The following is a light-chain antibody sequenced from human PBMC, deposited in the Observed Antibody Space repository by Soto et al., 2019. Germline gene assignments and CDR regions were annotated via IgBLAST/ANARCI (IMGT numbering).Light chain of an antibody. CDR3: QSYDSSLSGSGV. V-gene: IGLV1-40*01. J-gene: IGLJ1*01. Sequence: QAVLTQPPSVSGAPGQRVTISCTGSSSNIGAGYDVHWYQQLPGTAPKLLIYGNSNRPSGVPDRFSGSTSGTSASLAITGLRAEDEADYYCQSYDSSLSGSGVFGTGTKVTVL. CDR1: SSNIGAGYD. CDR2: GNS.